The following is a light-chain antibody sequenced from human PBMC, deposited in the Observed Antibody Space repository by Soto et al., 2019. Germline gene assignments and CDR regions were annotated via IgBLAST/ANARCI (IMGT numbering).Light chain of an antibody. CDR3: QQYGSSPPRT. CDR2: GAS. CDR1: QSVSSSY. J-gene: IGKJ1*01. V-gene: IGKV3-20*01. Sequence: EIVLTQSPGTLSLSPGERATLSCRASQSVSSSYLAWYQQKPGQAPRLLIYGASSTATGIPDRFSGSGSGTDFTLTISRMEPEDFAVYYCQQYGSSPPRTFGQGTKVDIK.